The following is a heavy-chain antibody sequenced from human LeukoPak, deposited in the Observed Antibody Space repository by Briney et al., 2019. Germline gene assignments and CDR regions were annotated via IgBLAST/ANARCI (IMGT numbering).Heavy chain of an antibody. V-gene: IGHV1-2*02. CDR1: GYTFTGYY. CDR3: ARGHYDRPSGSYDY. J-gene: IGHJ4*02. Sequence: ASVKVSCTASGYTFTGYYMHWVRQAPGQGLEWMGWINPNSGGTNYAQKFQGRVTMTRDTSISTAYMELSRLRSDDTAVYYCARGHYDRPSGSYDYWGQGTLVTVSS. D-gene: IGHD1-26*01. CDR2: INPNSGGT.